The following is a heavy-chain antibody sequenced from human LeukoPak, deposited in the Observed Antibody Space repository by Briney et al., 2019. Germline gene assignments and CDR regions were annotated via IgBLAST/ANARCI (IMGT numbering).Heavy chain of an antibody. J-gene: IGHJ4*02. Sequence: ASVKVSCKASGYTFTGYYMHWVRQAPGQGLEWMGWINANSGGTNYAQKFQGRVTMTRDTSISTAYMELSRLRSDDTAVYYCARVESIAAAGYFDYWGQGTLVTVSS. CDR2: INANSGGT. D-gene: IGHD6-13*01. CDR3: ARVESIAAAGYFDY. V-gene: IGHV1-2*02. CDR1: GYTFTGYY.